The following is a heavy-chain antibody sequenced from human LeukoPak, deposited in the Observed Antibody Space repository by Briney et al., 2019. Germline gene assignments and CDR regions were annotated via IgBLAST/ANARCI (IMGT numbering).Heavy chain of an antibody. V-gene: IGHV3-48*01. D-gene: IGHD3-22*01. CDR1: GFTFSSYS. CDR2: ISSSSITI. J-gene: IGHJ4*02. CDR3: ARDAQPQYYYDSSGYYYPGY. Sequence: GGALRLSCAASGFTFSSYSMNWVRQAPGQGLEWVSYISSSSITIYYADSVKGRFTISRDNAKNSLYLQMNSLRAEDTAVYYCARDAQPQYYYDSSGYYYPGYWGQGTLVTVSS.